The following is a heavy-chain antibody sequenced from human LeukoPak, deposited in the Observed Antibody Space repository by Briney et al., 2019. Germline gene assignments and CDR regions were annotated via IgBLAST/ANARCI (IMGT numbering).Heavy chain of an antibody. D-gene: IGHD3-22*01. CDR1: GLTFSRHA. J-gene: IGHJ4*02. V-gene: IGHV3-48*02. CDR2: ISSSGSTK. CDR3: ALYFYDSSGYPSFDY. Sequence: GGSLRLSCEVSGLTFSRHAMNWVRQAPGKGLEWVSYISSSGSTKYYTDSVKGRFAISRDNAKNSLYLEVNSLRDEDTALYYCALYFYDSSGYPSFDYWGQGTLVTVSS.